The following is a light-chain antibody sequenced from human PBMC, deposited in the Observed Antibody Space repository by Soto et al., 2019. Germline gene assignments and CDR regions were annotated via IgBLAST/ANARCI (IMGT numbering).Light chain of an antibody. CDR2: GAS. CDR1: QSVSSNS. J-gene: IGKJ1*01. Sequence: LTQSEGTRALSPGERGAVSCTASQSVSSNSVAWYQPKPGPAPRLLISGASNRATGTPHRFRGSGSGTDFTLTITSLEPEDFEVYSCHKYGSAPWTFGQGTKVDI. CDR3: HKYGSAPWT. V-gene: IGKV3-20*01.